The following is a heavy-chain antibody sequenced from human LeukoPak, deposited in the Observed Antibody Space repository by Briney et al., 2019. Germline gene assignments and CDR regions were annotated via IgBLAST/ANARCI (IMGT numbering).Heavy chain of an antibody. J-gene: IGHJ5*02. CDR2: IYYSGST. D-gene: IGHD3-3*01. CDR3: ARAYYYDFWSGYYSWFDP. Sequence: SETLSLTCTVSGGSISSSSYYWGWIRQPPGKGLEWIGSIYYSGSTYYNPSLKSRVTISVDTSKNQFSLKLSSVTAADTAVYYCARAYYYDFWSGYYSWFDPWGQGTLVTVSS. CDR1: GGSISSSSYY. V-gene: IGHV4-39*07.